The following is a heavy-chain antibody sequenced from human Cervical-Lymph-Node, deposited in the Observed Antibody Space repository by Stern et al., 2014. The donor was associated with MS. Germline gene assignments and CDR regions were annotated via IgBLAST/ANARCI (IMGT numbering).Heavy chain of an antibody. V-gene: IGHV4-39*02. D-gene: IGHD3-3*02. J-gene: IGHJ4*02. CDR1: GGSISSSSYY. CDR2: IYYSGST. CDR3: ARDIRGPFGY. Sequence: QVQLVESGPGLVKPSETLSLTCTVSGGSISSSSYYWGWIRQPPGKGLEWIGSIYYSGSTYYNPSHKSRVTISVATSKNQFSLKLSSVTAADTAVYYCARDIRGPFGYWGQGTLVTVSS.